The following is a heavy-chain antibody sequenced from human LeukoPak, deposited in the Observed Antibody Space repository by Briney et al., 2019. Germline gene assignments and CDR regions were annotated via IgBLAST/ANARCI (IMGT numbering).Heavy chain of an antibody. D-gene: IGHD3-16*02. CDR1: GGSISSYY. CDR2: IYNSGSS. V-gene: IGHV4-59*01. Sequence: SETLSLTCSVSGGSISSYYWSWIRQPPGKGLEWIGYIYNSGSSSYNPSLKSRVTISVDTSKSQVSLKLSSVTAADTAMYYCARDRPPGGDDYVWGSYRPHNWFDPWGQGTLVTVSS. J-gene: IGHJ5*02. CDR3: ARDRPPGGDDYVWGSYRPHNWFDP.